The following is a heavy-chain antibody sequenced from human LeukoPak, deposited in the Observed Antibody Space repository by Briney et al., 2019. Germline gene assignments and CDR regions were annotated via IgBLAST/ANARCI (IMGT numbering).Heavy chain of an antibody. CDR3: AREPLAAAKIREKRYYFDY. J-gene: IGHJ4*02. D-gene: IGHD6-13*01. CDR1: GFTFSSYS. V-gene: IGHV3-21*01. Sequence: PEGSLRLSCAASGFTFSSYSMNWVRQAPGKGLEWVSSISSSSSYIYYADSVKGRFTISRDNAKNSLYLQMNSLRAEDTAVYYCAREPLAAAKIREKRYYFDYWGQGTLVTVSS. CDR2: ISSSSSYI.